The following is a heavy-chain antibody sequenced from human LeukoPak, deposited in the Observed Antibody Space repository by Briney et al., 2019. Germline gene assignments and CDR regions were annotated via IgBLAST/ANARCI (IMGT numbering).Heavy chain of an antibody. CDR1: GFTVSSNY. V-gene: IGHV3-7*01. D-gene: IGHD2-21*01. Sequence: GGSLSLSCAASGFTVSSNYMSWVRQAPGKGLEWVANIKQDGSEKYYVDSVKGRFTIIRENAKNYLYLQMNSLRAEDTAVYYCARSGWAYCGGDCYSEPGAFDIWGQGTMVTVSS. CDR3: ARSGWAYCGGDCYSEPGAFDI. J-gene: IGHJ3*02. CDR2: IKQDGSEK.